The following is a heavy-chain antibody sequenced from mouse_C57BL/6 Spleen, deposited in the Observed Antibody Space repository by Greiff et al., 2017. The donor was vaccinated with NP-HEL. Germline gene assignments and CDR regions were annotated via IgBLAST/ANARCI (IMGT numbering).Heavy chain of an antibody. Sequence: QVQLQQPGAELVKPGASVKMSCKASGYTFTSYWITWVKQRPGQGLEWIGDIYPGSGSTNYNEKFKSKATLTVDTSSSTAYMQLSSLTSVISAVYFFAIVVATGTRAWFADWGQGTLVTVSA. J-gene: IGHJ3*01. CDR3: AIVVATGTRAWFAD. D-gene: IGHD1-1*02. CDR2: IYPGSGST. V-gene: IGHV1-55*01. CDR1: GYTFTSYW.